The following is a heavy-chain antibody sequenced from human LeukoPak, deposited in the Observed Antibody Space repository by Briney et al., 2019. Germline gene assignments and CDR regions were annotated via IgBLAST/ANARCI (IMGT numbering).Heavy chain of an antibody. CDR1: GGSFSSYF. D-gene: IGHD3-10*01. CDR3: AREDSGSYYNYYYFYMDV. V-gene: IGHV4-4*07. J-gene: IGHJ6*03. Sequence: SETLSLTCSVSGGSFSSYFWSWVRHPAGKGLEWLGRIYPSGNTNYNPSLKSRVTLSVDTSKTQFSLRLSSVTAADTAVYYCAREDSGSYYNYYYFYMDVWGKGTSVTISS. CDR2: IYPSGNT.